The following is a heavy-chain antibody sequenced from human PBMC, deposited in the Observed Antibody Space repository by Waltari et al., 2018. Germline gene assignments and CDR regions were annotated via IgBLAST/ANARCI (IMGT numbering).Heavy chain of an antibody. D-gene: IGHD3-22*01. CDR2: ISGSGGST. CDR3: AKGSYYDSSGYYFDY. J-gene: IGHJ4*02. Sequence: EVQLLESGGGLVQPGGSLRLSCAASGFTFSSYAMIWVRQAPGKGLEWVSGISGSGGSTYYADSVKGRFTISRDNSKNTLYLQMNSLRAEDTAVYYCAKGSYYDSSGYYFDYWGQGTLVTVSS. V-gene: IGHV3-23*01. CDR1: GFTFSSYA.